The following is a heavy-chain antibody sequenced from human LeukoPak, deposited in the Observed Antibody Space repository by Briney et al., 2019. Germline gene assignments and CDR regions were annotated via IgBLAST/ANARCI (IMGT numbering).Heavy chain of an antibody. CDR3: ARHEEGSGSQGEFDY. CDR1: GGSISSSSYY. D-gene: IGHD1-26*01. Sequence: SETLSLTCTVSGGSISSSSYYWGWIRQPPGTGLEWIGSIYYSGSTYYNPSLKSRVTISVDTSKNQFSLKLSSVTAADTAVYYCARHEEGSGSQGEFDYWGQGTLVTVSS. CDR2: IYYSGST. J-gene: IGHJ4*02. V-gene: IGHV4-39*01.